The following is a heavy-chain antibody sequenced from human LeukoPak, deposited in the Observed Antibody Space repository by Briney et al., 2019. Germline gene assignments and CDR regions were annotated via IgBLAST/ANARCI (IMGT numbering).Heavy chain of an antibody. CDR3: AKEGRRYYYDSSGYPVCFDY. J-gene: IGHJ4*02. CDR2: ISGSGGST. Sequence: GGSLRLSCAASGFTFSSYAMSWVRQAPGKGLEWVSAISGSGGSTYYADSVKGRFTISRDNSKNTLYLQMNSLRAEDTAVYYCAKEGRRYYYDSSGYPVCFDYWGQGTLVTVSS. CDR1: GFTFSSYA. V-gene: IGHV3-23*01. D-gene: IGHD3-22*01.